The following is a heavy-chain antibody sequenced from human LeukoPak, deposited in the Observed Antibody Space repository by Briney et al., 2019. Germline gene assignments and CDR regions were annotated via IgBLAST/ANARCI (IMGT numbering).Heavy chain of an antibody. Sequence: GGSLRLSCSASGFTFSTYWMSWVRQAPGRGPEWVANVNRDGSETYYLDSVKGRFTISKDNAKNSLYLQMNSLRAEDTALYHCARNNGMDVWGQGTTVIVSS. V-gene: IGHV3-7*03. J-gene: IGHJ6*02. CDR1: GFTFSTYW. CDR3: ARNNGMDV. CDR2: VNRDGSET.